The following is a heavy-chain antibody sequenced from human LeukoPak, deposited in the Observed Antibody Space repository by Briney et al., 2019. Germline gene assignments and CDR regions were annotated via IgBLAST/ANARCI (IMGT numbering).Heavy chain of an antibody. Sequence: SVKVSCKASGGTFSSYAISWVRQAPGQGLEWMGGIIPIFGTANYAQKFQGRVTITADKSTSTAYMELSSLRSEDTAVYYCARVIYYDILTGYNGGFDYWGQGTLVTVSS. J-gene: IGHJ4*02. D-gene: IGHD3-9*01. CDR2: IIPIFGTA. CDR3: ARVIYYDILTGYNGGFDY. CDR1: GGTFSSYA. V-gene: IGHV1-69*06.